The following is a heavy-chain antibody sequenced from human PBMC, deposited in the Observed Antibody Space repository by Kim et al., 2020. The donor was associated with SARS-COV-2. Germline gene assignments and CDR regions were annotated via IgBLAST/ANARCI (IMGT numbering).Heavy chain of an antibody. D-gene: IGHD1-26*01. CDR2: IKSKTDGGTT. V-gene: IGHV3-15*01. Sequence: GGSLRLSCAASGFTFSNAWMSWVRQAPGKGLEWVGRIKSKTDGGTTDYAAPVKGRFTISRDDSKNTLYLQMNSLKTEDTAVYYCTTETVDSGSYYYYYGMDVWGQGTTVTVSS. CDR1: GFTFSNAW. J-gene: IGHJ6*02. CDR3: TTETVDSGSYYYYYGMDV.